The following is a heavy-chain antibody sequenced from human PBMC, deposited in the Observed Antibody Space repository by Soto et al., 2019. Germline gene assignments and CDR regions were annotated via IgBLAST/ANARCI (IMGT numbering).Heavy chain of an antibody. Sequence: GGSLRLSCAASGFTFDDYTMHWVRQAPGKGLEWVSLISWDGGSTYYADSVKGRFTISRDNSINSLYLQMNSLRTEDTALYDCAKDILDCSSTSCYHYYYYGMDVWGQGTTVTVSS. D-gene: IGHD2-2*01. J-gene: IGHJ6*02. CDR3: AKDILDCSSTSCYHYYYYGMDV. CDR1: GFTFDDYT. CDR2: ISWDGGST. V-gene: IGHV3-43*01.